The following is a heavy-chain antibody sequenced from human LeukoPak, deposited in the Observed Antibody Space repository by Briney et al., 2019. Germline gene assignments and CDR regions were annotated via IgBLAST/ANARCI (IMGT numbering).Heavy chain of an antibody. CDR2: IYYSGST. CDR1: GGSISSYY. V-gene: IGHV4-39*07. Sequence: SETLSLTCTVSGGSISSYYWGWIRQPPGKGLEWIGSIYYSGSTYYNPSLKSRVTISVDTSKNRFSLKLSSVTAADTAVYYCARAQDGYCSSASCRRMDFDYWGQGTLVTVSS. D-gene: IGHD2-2*01. CDR3: ARAQDGYCSSASCRRMDFDY. J-gene: IGHJ4*02.